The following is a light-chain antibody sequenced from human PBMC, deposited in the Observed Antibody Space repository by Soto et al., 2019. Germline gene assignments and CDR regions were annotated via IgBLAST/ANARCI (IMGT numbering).Light chain of an antibody. Sequence: EIVLTQSPGTLSLSAGERATLSCRDSQSVRNSYLAWYQQKPGQAPRHLIYGASGRATGIPDRFSGSGSGTDFTLTISRLEPEDFAVYYCQQYGSSPYTFGQGTKLEI. CDR1: QSVRNSY. J-gene: IGKJ2*01. CDR3: QQYGSSPYT. V-gene: IGKV3-20*01. CDR2: GAS.